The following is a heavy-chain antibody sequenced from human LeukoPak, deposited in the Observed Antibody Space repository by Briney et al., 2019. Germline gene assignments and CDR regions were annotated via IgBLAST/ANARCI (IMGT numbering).Heavy chain of an antibody. CDR1: GFTVSGNY. V-gene: IGHV3-53*01. CDR2: IYSGGST. Sequence: GGSLRLSCAASGFTVSGNYMSWVRQAPGKGLEWVSVIYSGGSTYYADSVKGRFTISRDNSKNTLYLQMNSLRAEDTAVYYCARVYRQQLGRAFDIWGQGTMVTVSS. D-gene: IGHD6-13*01. J-gene: IGHJ3*02. CDR3: ARVYRQQLGRAFDI.